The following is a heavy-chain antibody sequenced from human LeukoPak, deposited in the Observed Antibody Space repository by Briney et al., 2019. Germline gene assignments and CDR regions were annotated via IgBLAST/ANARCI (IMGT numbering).Heavy chain of an antibody. V-gene: IGHV4-4*07. Sequence: PSETLSLTCTVSGGSISSYYWSWIRQPAGKGLEWIGRIYTSGSTNYNPSLKSRVTMSVDTSKNQFSLKLSSVTAADTAVYYCARDPAYSSGWLNAFDIWGQGTMVTVSS. CDR3: ARDPAYSSGWLNAFDI. CDR2: IYTSGST. D-gene: IGHD6-19*01. CDR1: GGSISSYY. J-gene: IGHJ3*02.